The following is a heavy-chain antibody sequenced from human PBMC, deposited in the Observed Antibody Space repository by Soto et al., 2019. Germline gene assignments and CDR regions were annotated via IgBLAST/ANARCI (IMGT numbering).Heavy chain of an antibody. J-gene: IGHJ5*02. CDR3: VRGWRWFDP. Sequence: EVQLVEAGGGVVRPGGSLRLSCAASGFIFDDYGMSWVRQAPGKGLEWVSGIHWNGGNTGYADSVRGRFTISRDNAKNSLYLQMNSLGAEDTALYYCVRGWRWFDPWGQGTLVTVSS. CDR2: IHWNGGNT. D-gene: IGHD2-15*01. V-gene: IGHV3-20*04. CDR1: GFIFDDYG.